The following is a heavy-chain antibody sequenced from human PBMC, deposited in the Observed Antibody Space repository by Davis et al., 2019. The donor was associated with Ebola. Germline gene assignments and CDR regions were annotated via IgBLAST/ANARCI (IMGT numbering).Heavy chain of an antibody. J-gene: IGHJ5*02. D-gene: IGHD2-15*01. CDR2: ISSFSNTI. CDR3: ARDILGGLNWFDP. Sequence: GGSLRLSCAASGFSFGTYTMNWVRQAPGKGLEWISSISSFSNTIYYSDSVKCRFTISRDNAKNSLYLQMNSLRAEDTAVYYCARDILGGLNWFDPWGQGTLVTVSS. CDR1: GFSFGTYT. V-gene: IGHV3-48*01.